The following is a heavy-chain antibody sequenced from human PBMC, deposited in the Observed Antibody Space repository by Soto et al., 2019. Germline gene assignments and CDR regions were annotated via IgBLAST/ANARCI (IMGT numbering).Heavy chain of an antibody. CDR3: AKGDYLDKFYYYYGMDV. Sequence: QVQLVESGGGVVQPGRSLRLSCAASGFTFSSYGMHWVRQAPGKGLEWVAVISYDGSNKYYADSVKGRFTISRDNSKNTLYLQMNSLRAEDTAVYYCAKGDYLDKFYYYYGMDVWGQGTTVTVSS. V-gene: IGHV3-30*18. J-gene: IGHJ6*02. D-gene: IGHD4-17*01. CDR2: ISYDGSNK. CDR1: GFTFSSYG.